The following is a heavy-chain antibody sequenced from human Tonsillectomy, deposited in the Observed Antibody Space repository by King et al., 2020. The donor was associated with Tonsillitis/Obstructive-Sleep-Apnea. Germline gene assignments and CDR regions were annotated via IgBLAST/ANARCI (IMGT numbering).Heavy chain of an antibody. Sequence: QLQLQESGPGLVKPSETLSLTCTVSGGSISSSDYYWGWIRQPPGKGLEWIGRIYYIGNTYYNPSLKSRVTISVDTSKNQFSLRLSSVTAADTAVYFCARHSGSSSSHDAFDIWGQGTMVTVSS. CDR3: ARHSGSSSSHDAFDI. V-gene: IGHV4-39*01. J-gene: IGHJ3*02. D-gene: IGHD6-6*01. CDR2: IYYIGNT. CDR1: GGSISSSDYY.